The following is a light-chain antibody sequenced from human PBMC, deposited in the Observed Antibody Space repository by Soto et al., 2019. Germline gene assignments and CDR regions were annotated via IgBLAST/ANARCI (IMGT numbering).Light chain of an antibody. V-gene: IGKV3-20*01. CDR2: DTS. CDR3: QQYGTSEII. CDR1: QSLANSF. Sequence: LTPSPSTLFLSPGESARLSFSASQSLANSFIAWYQQKPGQAPRLLIYDTSSRASGIPDRFSGSGSGTDFTLTISRLETEDFAVFYCQQYGTSEIIFGQGTRLAIK. J-gene: IGKJ5*01.